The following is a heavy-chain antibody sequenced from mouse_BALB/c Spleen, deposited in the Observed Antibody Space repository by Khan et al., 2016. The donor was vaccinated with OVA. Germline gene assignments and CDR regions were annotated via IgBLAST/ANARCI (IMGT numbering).Heavy chain of an antibody. CDR3: ARKNYYGYAMDY. V-gene: IGHV3-2*02. J-gene: IGHJ4*01. Sequence: EVELVESGPGLVKPSQSLSLTCTVTGYSITTNYAWDWIRQFPGNKLEWMGYISYSGSTSYTPSFKSRISISRDTSKNQFFLQLNSVTTEDTATYYCARKNYYGYAMDYWGQGTSVTVSS. D-gene: IGHD1-1*01. CDR1: GYSITTNYA. CDR2: ISYSGST.